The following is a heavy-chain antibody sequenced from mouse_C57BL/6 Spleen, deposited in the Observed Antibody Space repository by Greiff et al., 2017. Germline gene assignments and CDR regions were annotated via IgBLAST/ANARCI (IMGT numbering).Heavy chain of an antibody. D-gene: IGHD1-1*01. V-gene: IGHV1-9*01. Sequence: VKLQESGAELMKPGASVKLSCKATGYTFTGYWIEWVKQRPGHGLEWIGEILPGSGSTNNNEKFKGKATFTAETSSNTADLQLISLTPDDSAIYYCARFTTTASIDYWGQGTSVTVSS. CDR1: GYTFTGYW. J-gene: IGHJ4*01. CDR3: ARFTTTASIDY. CDR2: ILPGSGST.